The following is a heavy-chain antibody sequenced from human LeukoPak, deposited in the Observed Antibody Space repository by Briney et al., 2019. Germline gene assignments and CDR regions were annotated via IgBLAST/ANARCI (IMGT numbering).Heavy chain of an antibody. CDR2: ISGSGGST. CDR3: ARAISGYNYGLDY. V-gene: IGHV3-23*01. Sequence: GGSLRLSCAASGFTFSSYAMSWVRQAPGKGLEWVSAISGSGGSTYYADSVKGRFTISRDNSKNTLYLQMNSLRAEDTAVYFCARAISGYNYGLDYWGQGTLVTVSS. J-gene: IGHJ4*02. CDR1: GFTFSSYA. D-gene: IGHD5-18*01.